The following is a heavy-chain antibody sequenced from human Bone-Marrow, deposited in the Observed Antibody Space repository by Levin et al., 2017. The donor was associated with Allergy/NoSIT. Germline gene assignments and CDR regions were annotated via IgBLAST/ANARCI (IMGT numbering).Heavy chain of an antibody. D-gene: IGHD4-17*01. V-gene: IGHV3-74*01. CDR2: INRDGSST. CDR1: GFNFSSYW. J-gene: IGHJ2*01. CDR3: ARDRVTTNWYFDL. Sequence: PGGSLRLSCSASGFNFSSYWMHWVRQAPGKGLVWVSRINRDGSSTSYADSVKGRFTISRDNAKNTLHLQMNSLRAEDTSVYYCARDRVTTNWYFDLWSRGTLVTVSS.